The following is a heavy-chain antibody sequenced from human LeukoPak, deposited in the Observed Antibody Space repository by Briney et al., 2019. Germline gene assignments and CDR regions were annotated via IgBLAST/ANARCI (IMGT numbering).Heavy chain of an antibody. J-gene: IGHJ5*02. Sequence: PSETLSLTCTVSGGSISSSSYYWGWIRQPPGKGLEWIGSIYYSGSTYYNPSLKSRVTISVDTSKNQFSLKLSSVTAADTAVYYCARGLRYCSSTSCRRGWFDPWGQGTLVTVSS. CDR2: IYYSGST. D-gene: IGHD2-2*01. V-gene: IGHV4-39*07. CDR3: ARGLRYCSSTSCRRGWFDP. CDR1: GGSISSSSYY.